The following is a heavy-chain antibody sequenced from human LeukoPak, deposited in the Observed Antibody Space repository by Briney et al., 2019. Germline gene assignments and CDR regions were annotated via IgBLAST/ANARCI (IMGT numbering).Heavy chain of an antibody. CDR1: GFTFSDYY. V-gene: IGHV3-11*05. CDR3: ARESVEMATTNYFDY. Sequence: GGSLRLSCAASGFTFSDYYMSWIRQAPGKGLEWVSYISSSSSYTNYADSVKGRFTIPRDNAKNSLYLQMNSLRAEDTAVYYCARESVEMATTNYFDYWGQGTLVTVSS. CDR2: ISSSSSYT. D-gene: IGHD5-24*01. J-gene: IGHJ4*02.